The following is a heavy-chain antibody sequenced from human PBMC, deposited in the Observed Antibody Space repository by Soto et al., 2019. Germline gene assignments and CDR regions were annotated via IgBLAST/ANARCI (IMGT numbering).Heavy chain of an antibody. V-gene: IGHV1-18*01. Sequence: QVQLVQSGAEVKKPGASVKVSCKASGYTFTSYGISWVRQAPGQGLEWMGWISAYNGNTNYAQKLQGRVTMTTDTSTSTAYMELRSLRSDDTAVYYCASTRSGGYGSGSYYTYYYYYGMDVWGQGTTVTVSS. CDR2: ISAYNGNT. D-gene: IGHD3-10*01. CDR1: GYTFTSYG. J-gene: IGHJ6*02. CDR3: ASTRSGGYGSGSYYTYYYYYGMDV.